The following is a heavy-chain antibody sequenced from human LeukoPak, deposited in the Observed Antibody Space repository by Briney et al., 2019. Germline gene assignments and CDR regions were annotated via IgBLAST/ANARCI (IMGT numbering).Heavy chain of an antibody. Sequence: GGSLRLSYAASGFTFSSYWMTWVRQTPGKGLDWVANINQDGSEKYYVDSVKGLFTISRDNAKNSLYLQMNSLRAEDTAVYYCARDGRPAAGDYWGQGTLVTVSS. V-gene: IGHV3-7*01. CDR3: ARDGRPAAGDY. CDR2: INQDGSEK. CDR1: GFTFSSYW. D-gene: IGHD6-13*01. J-gene: IGHJ4*02.